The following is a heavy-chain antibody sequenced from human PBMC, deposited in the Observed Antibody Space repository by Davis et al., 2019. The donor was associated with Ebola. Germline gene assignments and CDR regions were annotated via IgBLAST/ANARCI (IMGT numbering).Heavy chain of an antibody. J-gene: IGHJ6*03. CDR2: ITAHNGKT. CDR3: ARGTTVTTDPHYYYMDV. D-gene: IGHD4-11*01. CDR1: GYPFTSYD. Sequence: ASVKVSCKASGYPFTSYDINWVRQAPGQGLEWMGWITAHNGKTNYAQKVQGRVTMTTDTSTSTAYLDLRSLKSDDTAVYYCARGTTVTTDPHYYYMDVWGKGTTVTVSS. V-gene: IGHV1-18*01.